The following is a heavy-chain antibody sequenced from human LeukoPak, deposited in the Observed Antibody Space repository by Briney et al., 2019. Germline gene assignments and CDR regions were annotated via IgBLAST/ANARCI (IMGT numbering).Heavy chain of an antibody. CDR3: ATEVRYYDSSGYHN. CDR1: GYTLTELS. J-gene: IGHJ4*02. D-gene: IGHD3-22*01. CDR2: FDPEDGET. Sequence: ASVKVSCKVSGYTLTELSMHWVRQAPGKGLGWMGGFDPEDGETIYAQKFQGRVTMTEDTSTDTAYMELSSLRSEDTAVYYCATEVRYYDSSGYHNWGQGTLVTVSS. V-gene: IGHV1-24*01.